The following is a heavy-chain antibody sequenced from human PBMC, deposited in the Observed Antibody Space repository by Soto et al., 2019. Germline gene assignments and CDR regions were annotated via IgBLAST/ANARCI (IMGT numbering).Heavy chain of an antibody. J-gene: IGHJ4*02. Sequence: GGSLRLSCVASGFTFSSYWMSWVRQAPGKGLEWVANIKQDGSEKYYVDSVKGRFTISRDNAKNSLYLQMNSLRAEDTAVYYCARILWFGELLFDYWGQGTLVTVSS. CDR2: IKQDGSEK. V-gene: IGHV3-7*01. CDR1: GFTFSSYW. D-gene: IGHD3-10*01. CDR3: ARILWFGELLFDY.